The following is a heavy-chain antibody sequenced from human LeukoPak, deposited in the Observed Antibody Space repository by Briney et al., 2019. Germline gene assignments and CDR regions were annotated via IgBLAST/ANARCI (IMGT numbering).Heavy chain of an antibody. D-gene: IGHD2-2*01. CDR1: GFTFSSYG. V-gene: IGHV3-30*03. CDR3: ARAPTVLVGYCSSSSCQADY. CDR2: ISYDGSNK. J-gene: IGHJ4*02. Sequence: GGSLRLSCAASGFTFSSYGMHWVRQAPGKGLEWVAVISYDGSNKYYADSVKGRFTISRDNSKNTLYLQMNSLRVEDTAVYYCARAPTVLVGYCSSSSCQADYWGQGTLVTVSS.